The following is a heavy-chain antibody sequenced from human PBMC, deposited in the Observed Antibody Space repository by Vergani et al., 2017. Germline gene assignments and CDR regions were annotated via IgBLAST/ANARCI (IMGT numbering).Heavy chain of an antibody. J-gene: IGHJ6*02. CDR2: IHTGGST. Sequence: QVKLQESGPGLLKPSQTLSLTCTVSGESIRSGSHYWSWIRQPAGKGPEWIGHIHTGGSTDLNPSFKSRVSISVDTSKSQFSLKLNSVTVADTAVYYCARNVRYCSGGSCYGSAYGMDVWGQGTTVTVSS. V-gene: IGHV4-61*02. CDR3: ARNVRYCSGGSCYGSAYGMDV. D-gene: IGHD2-15*01. CDR1: GESIRSGSHY.